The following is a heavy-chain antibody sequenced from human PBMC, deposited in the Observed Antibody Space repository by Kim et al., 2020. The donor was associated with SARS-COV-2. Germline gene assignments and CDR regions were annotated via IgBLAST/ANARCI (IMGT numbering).Heavy chain of an antibody. CDR2: INPNSGGT. CDR3: ARDYRNYGDY. CDR1: GYILTGSY. V-gene: IGHV1-2*07. J-gene: IGHJ4*02. Sequence: ASVKVSCKASGYILTGSYLHWVRQAPGQGLEWMGWINPNSGGTKYTHKFQDRVTMTRDTSINTAYMELTSLRTDDTGVYYCARDYRNYGDYWGQGTLVTVSS. D-gene: IGHD1-7*01.